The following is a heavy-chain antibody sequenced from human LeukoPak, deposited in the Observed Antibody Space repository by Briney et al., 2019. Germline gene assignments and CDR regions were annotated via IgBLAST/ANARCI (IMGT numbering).Heavy chain of an antibody. J-gene: IGHJ3*02. Sequence: ASVKVSCKASGYTFTSYGISWVRQAPGQGLEWMGWISANNGNRKDAQKDQGRVTMTTGTSTSTAYMELRSLRSDDTAVYYCARHYDFWSGHYSGAFDMWGQGTMVTVSS. CDR1: GYTFTSYG. CDR2: ISANNGNR. CDR3: ARHYDFWSGHYSGAFDM. D-gene: IGHD3-3*01. V-gene: IGHV1-18*01.